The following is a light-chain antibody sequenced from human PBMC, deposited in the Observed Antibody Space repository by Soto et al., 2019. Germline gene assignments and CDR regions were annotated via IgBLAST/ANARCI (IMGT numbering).Light chain of an antibody. CDR2: AAS. CDR1: QAISIY. J-gene: IGKJ3*01. Sequence: DIPMTQSPSSLSASVGDRVTITCRASQAISIYLAWYQQRPGKVPKLLIYAASTLQSGVPSRFSGGGSGTDFTLTISSLQPEDVATYYCQKYNSAPLTFGPGTKVDIK. V-gene: IGKV1-27*01. CDR3: QKYNSAPLT.